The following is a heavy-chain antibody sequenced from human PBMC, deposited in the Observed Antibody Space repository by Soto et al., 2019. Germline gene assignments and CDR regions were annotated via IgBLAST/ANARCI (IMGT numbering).Heavy chain of an antibody. V-gene: IGHV5-10-1*01. Sequence: GESLKISCKGSGYSFTSYWISWVRQMPGKGLEWMGRIDPSDSYTNYSPSFQGHVTISADKSISTAYLQWSSLKASDTAMYYCARHRYGYCSGGSCYGYFDYWGQGTLVTVSS. D-gene: IGHD2-15*01. J-gene: IGHJ4*02. CDR1: GYSFTSYW. CDR2: IDPSDSYT. CDR3: ARHRYGYCSGGSCYGYFDY.